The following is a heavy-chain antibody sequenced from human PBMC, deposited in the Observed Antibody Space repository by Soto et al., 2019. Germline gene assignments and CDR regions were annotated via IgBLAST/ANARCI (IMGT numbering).Heavy chain of an antibody. D-gene: IGHD2-2*01. CDR1: GYTFASYG. V-gene: IGHV1-18*01. CDR3: ARMGPYCSSTSCSLDSYYYYMEV. Sequence: ASVKVSCKASGYTFASYGISWVRQAPGQGLERMGWISAYNGNTNYAQKLQGRVTMTTDTSTSTAYMELRSLRSDDTAVYYCARMGPYCSSTSCSLDSYYYYMEVWGKGTTVIVSS. CDR2: ISAYNGNT. J-gene: IGHJ6*03.